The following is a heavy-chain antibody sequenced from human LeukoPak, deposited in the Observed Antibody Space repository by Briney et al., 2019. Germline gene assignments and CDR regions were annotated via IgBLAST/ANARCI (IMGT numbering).Heavy chain of an antibody. Sequence: SETLSLTCTVSGYSISSGYYWGWIRQPPGKGLEWIGSIYHSGSTYYNPSLKSRVTISVDTSKNQFSLKLSSVTAADTAVYYCARSYDSSGYYLVGYWGQGTLVTVSS. V-gene: IGHV4-38-2*02. CDR1: GYSISSGYY. CDR2: IYHSGST. J-gene: IGHJ4*02. D-gene: IGHD3-22*01. CDR3: ARSYDSSGYYLVGY.